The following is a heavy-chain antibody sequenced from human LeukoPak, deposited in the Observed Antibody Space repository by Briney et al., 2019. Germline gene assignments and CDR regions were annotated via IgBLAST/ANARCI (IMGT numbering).Heavy chain of an antibody. J-gene: IGHJ6*02. CDR3: AKSSAIFGVVPYGMDV. Sequence: GGSLRLSCAASGFTFSRYGMHWVRQAPGKGLEWVGLISYDGSRKYYADSVKGRFTISRDNSKNTLCLQMNSLRAEDTAVYYCAKSSAIFGVVPYGMDVWGQGTTVTVSS. CDR2: ISYDGSRK. CDR1: GFTFSRYG. D-gene: IGHD3-3*01. V-gene: IGHV3-30*18.